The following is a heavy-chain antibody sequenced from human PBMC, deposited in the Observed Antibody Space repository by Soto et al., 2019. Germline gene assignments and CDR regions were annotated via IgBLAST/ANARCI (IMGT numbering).Heavy chain of an antibody. CDR2: IKSNADGGAT. CDR1: GFSFSSYD. CDR3: TTAPFSFITLPGTSFLIGMDV. J-gene: IGHJ6*02. D-gene: IGHD3-10*01. V-gene: IGHV3-15*01. Sequence: GGSLRLSCAASGFSFSSYDMHWVRQAPGKGLEWVGHIKSNADGGATDYAAPVKGRFTVSRDDSRNTLYLQLNSLKTEDTAVYYCTTAPFSFITLPGTSFLIGMDVWGQGTTVTVSS.